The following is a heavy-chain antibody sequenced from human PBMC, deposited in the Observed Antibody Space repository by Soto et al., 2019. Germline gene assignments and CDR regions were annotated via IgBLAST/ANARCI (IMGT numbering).Heavy chain of an antibody. D-gene: IGHD1-26*01. Sequence: ASVKVSCKASGYTFTGHYIHWVRQAPEQGPEWMGEIGPKKGDTTSAQKFQGRVTVSSNTSIRTAYLELTGLTSEDTAVYYCARGALGASSVADIMNPAKQYYYGMDVWGQGTTVTVSS. V-gene: IGHV1-8*02. J-gene: IGHJ6*02. CDR2: IGPKKGDT. CDR1: GYTFTGHY. CDR3: ARGALGASSVADIMNPAKQYYYGMDV.